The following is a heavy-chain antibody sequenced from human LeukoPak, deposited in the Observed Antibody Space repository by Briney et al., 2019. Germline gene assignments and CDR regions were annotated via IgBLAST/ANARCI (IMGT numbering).Heavy chain of an antibody. V-gene: IGHV3-23*01. D-gene: IGHD3-22*01. CDR3: AKTNGYYSD. CDR2: ISGSGGTT. Sequence: GGSLRLSCAASGFTFSNYGMNWVRQAPGKGLEWVSGISGSGGTTYYADSVKGRFTISRDNSKKSLSLQVSSLRAEDTAVYYCAKTNGYYSDWGQGTLVTVSS. CDR1: GFTFSNYG. J-gene: IGHJ4*02.